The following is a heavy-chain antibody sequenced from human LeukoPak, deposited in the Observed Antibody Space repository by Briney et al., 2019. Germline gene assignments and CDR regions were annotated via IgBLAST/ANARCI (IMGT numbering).Heavy chain of an antibody. V-gene: IGHV3-30*02. CDR2: IRYDGSNK. Sequence: PGGSLRLSCAASGFTFSTYGMHWVRQAPGKGLEWVAFIRYDGSNKYYADSVKGRFTISRDNSKNTLYLQMNSLRAEDTAVYYCAKVDHSWYLFDYWGQGTLVTVSS. CDR1: GFTFSTYG. J-gene: IGHJ4*02. D-gene: IGHD6-13*01. CDR3: AKVDHSWYLFDY.